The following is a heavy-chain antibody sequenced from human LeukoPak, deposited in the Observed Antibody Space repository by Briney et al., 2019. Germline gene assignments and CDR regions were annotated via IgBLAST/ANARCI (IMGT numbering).Heavy chain of an antibody. CDR3: ARTYGSRHNWFDP. Sequence: SETLSLTCTVSGGSISVNSYSWSWIRQHPGKGLEWIGYIYYSGSTYYNPSLKSRVTISVDTSKNQFSLKLSSVTAADTAVYYCARTYGSRHNWFDPWGQGTLVTVSS. CDR1: GGSISVNSYS. D-gene: IGHD3-10*01. V-gene: IGHV4-31*03. J-gene: IGHJ5*02. CDR2: IYYSGST.